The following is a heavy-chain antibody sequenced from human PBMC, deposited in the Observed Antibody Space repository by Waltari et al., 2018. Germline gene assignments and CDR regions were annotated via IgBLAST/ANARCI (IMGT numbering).Heavy chain of an antibody. CDR3: ARDRTTMAARPGDY. J-gene: IGHJ4*02. V-gene: IGHV1-2*02. Sequence: QVLLVQSGAEVKKPGASVKVSCKASVYIFTNYYLHWVRQAPGQGPEWMGWVNPDTGNANYAHNFRGRVTMTWDRSINTAFMDLSGLKSDDTAVYYCARDRTTMAARPGDYWGQGTLVTVSS. D-gene: IGHD6-6*01. CDR2: VNPDTGNA. CDR1: VYIFTNYY.